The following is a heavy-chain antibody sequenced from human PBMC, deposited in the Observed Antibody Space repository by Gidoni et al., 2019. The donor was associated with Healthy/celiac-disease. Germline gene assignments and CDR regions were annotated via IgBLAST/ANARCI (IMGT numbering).Heavy chain of an antibody. Sequence: EVQLLEPGGGLVQPGGSRRLSWAASGFTFSSYAMSWVRPAPGKGLEWVSAISGSGGSTYYADSVKGRFTISRDNSKNTLYLQMNSLRAEDTAVYYCAKGGHSSSPPTYWGQGTLVTVSS. CDR1: GFTFSSYA. CDR2: ISGSGGST. V-gene: IGHV3-23*01. CDR3: AKGGHSSSPPTY. D-gene: IGHD6-13*01. J-gene: IGHJ4*02.